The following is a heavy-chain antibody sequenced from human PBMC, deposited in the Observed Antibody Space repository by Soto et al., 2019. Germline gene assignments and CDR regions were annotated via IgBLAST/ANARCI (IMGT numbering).Heavy chain of an antibody. CDR3: ARDSDWAFDY. V-gene: IGHV3-7*01. Sequence: EVQLVESGGCLVQPGGSLRLSCAASGFTFSRHWMTWGRQPPGKGLEWVAHIKEDGSDKYYVDSVKGRLTISRDNTRTALYLEMNNLRAEDTAVYHCARDSDWAFDYWGLGTLVTVSS. D-gene: IGHD6-19*01. CDR1: GFTFSRHW. CDR2: IKEDGSDK. J-gene: IGHJ4*02.